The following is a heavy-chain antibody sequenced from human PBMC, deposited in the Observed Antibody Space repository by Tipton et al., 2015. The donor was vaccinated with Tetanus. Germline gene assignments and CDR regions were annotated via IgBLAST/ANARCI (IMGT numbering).Heavy chain of an antibody. CDR3: ARGTGDY. J-gene: IGHJ4*02. D-gene: IGHD1-14*01. CDR1: GDSIGSSGYF. Sequence: TLSLTCTVSGDSIGSSGYFWSWIRQAPGKGLEWIGHVYSGGSFDYTPSLESRVTISVDTSKNQFSLKLSSVTAADTAVYYCARGTGDYWGQGTLVTVSS. V-gene: IGHV4-31*03. CDR2: VYSGGSF.